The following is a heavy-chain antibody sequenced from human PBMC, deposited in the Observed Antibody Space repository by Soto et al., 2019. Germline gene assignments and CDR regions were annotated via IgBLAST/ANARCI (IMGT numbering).Heavy chain of an antibody. CDR1: GFTFSSYG. J-gene: IGHJ4*02. Sequence: QVQLVESGGGVVQPGRSLRLSCAASGFTFSSYGMHWVRQAPGKGLEWVAVIWYDGSNKYYADSVKGRFTISRDNSKNPLYLQMDRLRAEDTAGYYCARDPNSSGWDFDYWGQGTLVTVSS. D-gene: IGHD6-19*01. CDR2: IWYDGSNK. V-gene: IGHV3-33*01. CDR3: ARDPNSSGWDFDY.